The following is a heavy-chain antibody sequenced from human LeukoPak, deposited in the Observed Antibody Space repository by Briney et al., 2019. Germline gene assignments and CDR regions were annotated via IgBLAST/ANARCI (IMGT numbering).Heavy chain of an antibody. J-gene: IGHJ3*02. CDR3: ARACGGDCYSNTAFDI. V-gene: IGHV1-69*06. CDR1: GGTFSSYA. D-gene: IGHD2-21*02. Sequence: SVKVSCKASGGTFSSYAISWVRQAPGQGLEWMGGIIPIFGTANYAQKFQGRVTITADKSTSTAYMELSSLRSEDTAVYYCARACGGDCYSNTAFDIWGQGTMVTVSS. CDR2: IIPIFGTA.